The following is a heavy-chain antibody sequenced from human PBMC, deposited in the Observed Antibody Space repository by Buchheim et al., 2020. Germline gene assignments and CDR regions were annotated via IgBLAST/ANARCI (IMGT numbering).Heavy chain of an antibody. CDR3: AIRELVVGGYVRVYYYYGMDV. CDR1: GGTFSSYA. D-gene: IGHD5-12*01. J-gene: IGHJ6*02. CDR2: IIPIFGTA. V-gene: IGHV1-69*01. Sequence: QVQLVQSGAEVKKPGSSVKVSCKASGGTFSSYAISWVRQAPGQGLEWMGGIIPIFGTANYAQKFQGRVPITADESTSTAYMELSSLRSEDTAVYYCAIRELVVGGYVRVYYYYGMDVWGQGTT.